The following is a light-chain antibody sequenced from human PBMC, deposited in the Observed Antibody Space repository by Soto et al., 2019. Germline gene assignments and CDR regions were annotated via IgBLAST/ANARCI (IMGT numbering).Light chain of an antibody. CDR1: SRDIGAYDY. CDR2: DVS. J-gene: IGLJ1*01. V-gene: IGLV2-14*01. CDR3: SSYAGSPSYV. Sequence: QCVLTQPASVSGSPGQSVTISCTGTSRDIGAYDYVSWYQQHPGKAPKLIIYDVSNRPSGVSNRFSGSKSGNTASLIISGVQAEDEADYYCSSYAGSPSYVFGTGNKVTVL.